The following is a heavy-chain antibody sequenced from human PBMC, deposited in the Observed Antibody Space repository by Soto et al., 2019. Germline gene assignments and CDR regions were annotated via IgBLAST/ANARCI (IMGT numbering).Heavy chain of an antibody. CDR3: ARDGPYYYASRMDV. J-gene: IGHJ6*02. V-gene: IGHV3-53*04. CDR2: LQSGGDT. D-gene: IGHD3-10*01. Sequence: VQLVESGGGLVQPGGSLRLSCVASGIPVSSNYMTWVRQAPGKGLGWVSVLQSGGDTYNANSVKGRFTISRHDSTNTVFLQMNGLTAEDTAVYYCARDGPYYYASRMDVWGQGTTVTVSS. CDR1: GIPVSSNY.